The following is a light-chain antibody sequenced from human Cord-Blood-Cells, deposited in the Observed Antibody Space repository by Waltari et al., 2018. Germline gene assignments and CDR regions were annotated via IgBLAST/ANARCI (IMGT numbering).Light chain of an antibody. CDR1: QSVSSN. J-gene: IGKJ4*01. V-gene: IGKV3-15*01. CDR3: QQYNNWPPLT. CDR2: GAS. Sequence: EIVMTQSPATLSVSPGARATLSCRASQSVSSNLAWYQQKPGQAPRLLIYGASTRSTGIPARFSGRWSWTEFTLTISSLQSEDFAVYYCQQYNNWPPLTFGGGTKVEIK.